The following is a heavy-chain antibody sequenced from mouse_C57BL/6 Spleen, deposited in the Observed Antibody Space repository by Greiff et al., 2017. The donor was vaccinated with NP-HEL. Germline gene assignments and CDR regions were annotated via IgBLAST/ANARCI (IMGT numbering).Heavy chain of an antibody. V-gene: IGHV1-64*01. CDR3: ARSTTVVATEGYAMDY. CDR2: IHPNSGST. J-gene: IGHJ4*01. Sequence: QVQLQQSGAELVKPGASVKLSCKASGYTFTSYWMHWVKQRPGQGLEWIGMIHPNSGSTNYNEKFKSKATLTVDKSSSTAYMQLSSLTSEDSAVYYCARSTTVVATEGYAMDYWGQGTSVTVSS. CDR1: GYTFTSYW. D-gene: IGHD1-1*01.